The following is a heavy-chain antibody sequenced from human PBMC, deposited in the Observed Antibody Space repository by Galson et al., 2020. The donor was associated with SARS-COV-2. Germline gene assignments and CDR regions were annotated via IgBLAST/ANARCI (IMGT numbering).Heavy chain of an antibody. Sequence: GGSLRLSCAASGFTFSRSGMHWVRQAPGKGLEWLAVISDDGNLKYYVEAVKGRFTISSDNSKNTLYLQMNSLTAEDTAVYYCARDRGYIGNSGLAYWGQGTLVTVSS. CDR2: ISDDGNLK. D-gene: IGHD5-12*01. J-gene: IGHJ4*02. CDR3: ARDRGYIGNSGLAY. CDR1: GFTFSRSG. V-gene: IGHV3-30*03.